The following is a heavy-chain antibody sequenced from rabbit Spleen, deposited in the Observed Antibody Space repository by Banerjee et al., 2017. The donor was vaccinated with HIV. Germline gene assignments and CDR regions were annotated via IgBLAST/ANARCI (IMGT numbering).Heavy chain of an antibody. V-gene: IGHV1S45*01. D-gene: IGHD1-1*01. CDR2: IDSGSSGFT. CDR1: GVSLNDKDV. CDR3: ARDTSSSFSSYGMDL. J-gene: IGHJ6*01. Sequence: QEQLVESGGGLVQPTGSLTLTCKASGVSLNDKDVMCWVRQAPGKGLEWIACIDSGSSGFTYFASWAKGRFTISKTSSTTVTLQMTSLTVADTAIYFCARDTSSSFSSYGMDLWGPGTLVTVS.